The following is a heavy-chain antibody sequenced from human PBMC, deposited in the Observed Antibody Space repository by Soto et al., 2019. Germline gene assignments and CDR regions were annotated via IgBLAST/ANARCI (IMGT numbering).Heavy chain of an antibody. CDR2: ISAYNGNT. J-gene: IGHJ4*02. CDR1: GYTFTSYG. Sequence: ASVKVSCKASGYTFTSYGISWVRQAPGQGLEWMGWISAYNGNTNYAQKLQGRVTMTTDTSTSTAYMELRSLRSDDTAVYYCARASEGKKLYDYIWGSYRSTASAFDYWGQGTLVTVSS. D-gene: IGHD3-16*02. CDR3: ARASEGKKLYDYIWGSYRSTASAFDY. V-gene: IGHV1-18*01.